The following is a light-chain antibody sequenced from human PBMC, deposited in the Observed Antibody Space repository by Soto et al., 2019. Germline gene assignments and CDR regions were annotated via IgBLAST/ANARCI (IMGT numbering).Light chain of an antibody. Sequence: QSALTQPASVSGSPGQSITISCTGTSSDVGGYNYVSWYQQHPGKVPKLMIYDVSNRPSGVSNRFSGSKSGNTASLTISGLXXEDEXDYYCSSYTSSSTPFVFGTGTKLTV. J-gene: IGLJ1*01. CDR2: DVS. CDR1: SSDVGGYNY. CDR3: SSYTSSSTPFV. V-gene: IGLV2-14*03.